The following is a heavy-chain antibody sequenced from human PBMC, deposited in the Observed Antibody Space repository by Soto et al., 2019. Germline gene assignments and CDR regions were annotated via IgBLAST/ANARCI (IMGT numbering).Heavy chain of an antibody. V-gene: IGHV3-23*01. Sequence: GGSLRLSCAAPGFIFSSYAMNWVRQAPGKGLEWVSGISGSGFSTYYADSMKGRFTISRDNSKKTVYLQMNSLRVEDTALYYCAKELNHGSGLAQADYWGQGTLVTVSS. CDR2: ISGSGFST. J-gene: IGHJ4*02. D-gene: IGHD3-10*01. CDR1: GFIFSSYA. CDR3: AKELNHGSGLAQADY.